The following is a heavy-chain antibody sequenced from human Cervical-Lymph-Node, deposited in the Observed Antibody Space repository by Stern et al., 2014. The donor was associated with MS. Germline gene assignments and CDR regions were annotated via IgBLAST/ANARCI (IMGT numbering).Heavy chain of an antibody. CDR3: ASLRRTKLDRAPYYYGMDV. J-gene: IGHJ6*02. Sequence: VQLVESGGAVVQPGRSLRLSCAASGFTFSSYAMHWVRQPPPKGLEWVAVISHDGSNKYYADSVKGRFTIARDNSKNTLYLQMNSLRAEDTAVYYCASLRRTKLDRAPYYYGMDVWGQGTTVTVSS. CDR2: ISHDGSNK. CDR1: GFTFSSYA. V-gene: IGHV3-30*01. D-gene: IGHD1-1*01.